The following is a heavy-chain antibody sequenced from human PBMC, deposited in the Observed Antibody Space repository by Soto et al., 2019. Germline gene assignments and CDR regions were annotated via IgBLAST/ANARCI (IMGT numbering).Heavy chain of an antibody. CDR2: ISSSSSYI. V-gene: IGHV3-21*01. CDR1: GFTFSSYS. CDR3: ARSLSSSHGAYYYYGMDV. D-gene: IGHD6-13*01. J-gene: IGHJ6*02. Sequence: SGGSLRLSCAASGFTFSSYSMNWVRQAPGKGLEWVSSISSSSSYIYYADSVKGRFTISRDNAKNSLYLQMNSLRAEDTAVYYCARSLSSSHGAYYYYGMDVWGQGTTVTVSS.